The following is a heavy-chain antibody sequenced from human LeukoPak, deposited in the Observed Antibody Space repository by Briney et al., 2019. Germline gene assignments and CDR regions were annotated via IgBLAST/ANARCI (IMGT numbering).Heavy chain of an antibody. Sequence: PGGSLRLSCAASGFTFSSYAMSWVRQAPGKGLEWVANIKQDGSEKYYVDSVKGRFTISRDNAKNSLYLQMNSLRAEDTAVYYCASLYYDFWSGYYIDYWGQGTLVTVSS. CDR2: IKQDGSEK. J-gene: IGHJ4*02. D-gene: IGHD3-3*01. V-gene: IGHV3-7*01. CDR3: ASLYYDFWSGYYIDY. CDR1: GFTFSSYA.